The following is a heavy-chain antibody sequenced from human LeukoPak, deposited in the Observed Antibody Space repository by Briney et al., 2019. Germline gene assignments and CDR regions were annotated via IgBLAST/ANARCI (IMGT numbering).Heavy chain of an antibody. Sequence: GRSLRLSCAASGFTFSSYGMHWVRQAPGKGLEWVAVIWYDGSNKYYADSVKGRFTISRDNSKNTLYLQMNSLRAEDTAVYYCAKDVGIAVAGTHGWFDRWGQGTLVTVSS. J-gene: IGHJ5*02. CDR3: AKDVGIAVAGTHGWFDR. CDR1: GFTFSSYG. V-gene: IGHV3-33*06. CDR2: IWYDGSNK. D-gene: IGHD6-19*01.